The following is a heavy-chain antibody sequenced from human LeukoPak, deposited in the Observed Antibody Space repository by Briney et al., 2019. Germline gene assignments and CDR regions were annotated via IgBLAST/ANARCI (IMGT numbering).Heavy chain of an antibody. CDR2: INHSGST. CDR1: GGSFSGYY. V-gene: IGHV4-34*01. Sequence: PSETLSLTCAVYGGSFSGYYWSWIRQPPGKGLEWIGEINHSGSTNYNPSLESRVTISVDTSKNQFSLELSSVTAADTAVYYCARLGYSSSWYKSNNDYWGQGTLVTVSS. D-gene: IGHD6-13*01. J-gene: IGHJ4*02. CDR3: ARLGYSSSWYKSNNDY.